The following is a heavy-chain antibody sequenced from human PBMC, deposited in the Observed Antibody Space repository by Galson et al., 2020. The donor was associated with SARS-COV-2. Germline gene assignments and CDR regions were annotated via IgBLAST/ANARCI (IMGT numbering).Heavy chain of an antibody. V-gene: IGHV3-7*04. Sequence: GGSLRLSCAASGFTFSRYWMSWVRQAPGKGLEWVANINQDGSDQNYVDSVKGRFTISRDNAKNSLYLQMNSLRAEDTAVYSCARDRGLVTTCYFDYWGQGNLVTVSS. CDR1: GFTFSRYW. CDR3: ARDRGLVTTCYFDY. J-gene: IGHJ4*02. D-gene: IGHD4-17*01. CDR2: INQDGSDQ.